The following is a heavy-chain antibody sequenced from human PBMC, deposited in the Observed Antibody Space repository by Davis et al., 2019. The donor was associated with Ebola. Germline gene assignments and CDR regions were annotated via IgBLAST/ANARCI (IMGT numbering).Heavy chain of an antibody. D-gene: IGHD1-26*01. V-gene: IGHV4-34*01. CDR3: ARYSGAYYYGMDV. Sequence: SETLSLTFAVYGGSFSGYYWSWIRQPPGKGLEWIGEINHSGSTNYNPSLKSRVTISVDTSTNQFSLKLSSVTAADTAVYYCARYSGAYYYGMDVRGQGTTVTVSS. J-gene: IGHJ6*02. CDR2: INHSGST. CDR1: GGSFSGYY.